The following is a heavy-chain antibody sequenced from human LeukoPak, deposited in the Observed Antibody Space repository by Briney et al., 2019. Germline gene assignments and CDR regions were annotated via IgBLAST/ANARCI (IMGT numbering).Heavy chain of an antibody. V-gene: IGHV1-18*01. CDR1: GYTFTSYG. J-gene: IGHJ5*02. CDR3: AREDSGYDQYNWFDP. CDR2: ISAYNGNT. D-gene: IGHD5-12*01. Sequence: ASVKVSCKASGYTFTSYGISWVRQAPGQGLEWMGWISAYNGNTNYAQKLQGRVTMTTDTSTSTAYMELRSLRSDGTALYYCAREDSGYDQYNWFDPWGQGTLVTVSS.